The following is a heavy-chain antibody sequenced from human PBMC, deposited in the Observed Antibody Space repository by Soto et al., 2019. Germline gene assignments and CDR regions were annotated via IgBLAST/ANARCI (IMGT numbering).Heavy chain of an antibody. J-gene: IGHJ4*02. CDR3: AAGEASSRNLAPYYLDF. D-gene: IGHD6-13*01. CDR1: GGSMRNYF. CDR2: IHYSGTT. V-gene: IGHV4-59*01. Sequence: SETLSLTCTVSGGSMRNYFWTRIRQPPGKGLEWIGYIHYSGTTSFFPSYNPSLRSRVTISEDTSKNQSSLKLLSVTTADTAVYFCAAGEASSRNLAPYYLDFWGQGTLVTLSS.